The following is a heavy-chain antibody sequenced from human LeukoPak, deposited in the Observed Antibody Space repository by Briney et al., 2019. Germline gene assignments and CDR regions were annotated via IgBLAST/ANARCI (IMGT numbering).Heavy chain of an antibody. D-gene: IGHD2-21*02. CDR2: IYTSGST. CDR3: ARGPGALTQGTFDM. CDR1: GVFTTTSF. Sequence: PSETLSLTCTGSGVFTTTSFWSWIRQPAGKGLEWIGRIYTSGSTDYNPSLKSRVCMSLDTSKSQLSLELNSVTAADTAVYFCARGPGALTQGTFDMWGQGTLVTVSS. J-gene: IGHJ3*02. V-gene: IGHV4-4*07.